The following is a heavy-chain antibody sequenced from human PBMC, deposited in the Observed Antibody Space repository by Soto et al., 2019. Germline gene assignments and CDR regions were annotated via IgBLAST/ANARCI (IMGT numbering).Heavy chain of an antibody. D-gene: IGHD4-4*01. CDR3: ARHKRGGPPTVTKFWFDP. V-gene: IGHV4-31*03. CDR1: GGSISSGGYY. CDR2: IYYSGNT. J-gene: IGHJ5*02. Sequence: PSETLSLTCTVSGGSISSGGYYWSWIRQHPGKGLEWIGYIYYSGNTYYNPSLKSRVTISIDTSKNQFSLKLSSVTAADTAVYYCARHKRGGPPTVTKFWFDPWGQGTLVTVSS.